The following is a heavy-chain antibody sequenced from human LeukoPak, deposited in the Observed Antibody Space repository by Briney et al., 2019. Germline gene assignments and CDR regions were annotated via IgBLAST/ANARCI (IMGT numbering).Heavy chain of an antibody. CDR3: AKVLLYGDYGFDY. D-gene: IGHD4-17*01. CDR1: GFTFSSYG. Sequence: PGGSLRLSCAASGFTFSSYGMRWVRQAPGKGLEWVAVISYDGSNKYYADSVKGRFTISRDNSKNTLYLQMNSLRAEDTAAYYCAKVLLYGDYGFDYWGQGTLVTVSS. CDR2: ISYDGSNK. J-gene: IGHJ4*02. V-gene: IGHV3-30*18.